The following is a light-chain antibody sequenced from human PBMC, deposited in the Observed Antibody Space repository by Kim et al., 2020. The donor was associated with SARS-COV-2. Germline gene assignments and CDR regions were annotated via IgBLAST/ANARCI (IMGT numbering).Light chain of an antibody. V-gene: IGLV4-69*01. Sequence: VKLPGTLSSGNGSDAIVWHQQQPEKGPRYLMKLNSDGSHSKGDGIPDRFSGSSSGAERYLSISSLQSEDEADYYCQTWGTGIHVVFGGGTQLTVL. CDR1: SGNGSDA. CDR3: QTWGTGIHVV. J-gene: IGLJ2*01. CDR2: LNSDGSH.